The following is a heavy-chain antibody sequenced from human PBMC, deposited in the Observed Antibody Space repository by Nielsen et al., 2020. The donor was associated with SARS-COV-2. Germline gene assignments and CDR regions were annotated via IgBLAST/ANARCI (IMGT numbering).Heavy chain of an antibody. Sequence: GSLRLSCAVSGGSVSSNDWWTCVRQSPGKGLEWIGEVSHSGSINYNPSLKSRVTLSMDKSKRQFSLRLTSVSAADTAVYFCARGDLVVVPSPILGLGPFFYYFYLDVWGKGTTVTVSS. CDR1: GGSVSSNDW. V-gene: IGHV4-4*01. CDR2: VSHSGSI. J-gene: IGHJ6*03. CDR3: ARGDLVVVPSPILGLGPFFYYFYLDV. D-gene: IGHD2-2*01.